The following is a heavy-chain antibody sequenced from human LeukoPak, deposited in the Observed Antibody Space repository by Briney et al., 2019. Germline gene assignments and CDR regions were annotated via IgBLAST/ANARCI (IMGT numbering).Heavy chain of an antibody. J-gene: IGHJ3*02. Sequence: GGSLRLSCAASGFTFSSYGMPWVRQAPGKGLEWVAFIRYDGSNKYYADSVKGRFTISRDNSKNTLYLQMNSLRAEDTAVYYCAKDRLVESYAFDIWGQGTMVTVSS. CDR2: IRYDGSNK. CDR1: GFTFSSYG. CDR3: AKDRLVESYAFDI. D-gene: IGHD2-2*01. V-gene: IGHV3-30*02.